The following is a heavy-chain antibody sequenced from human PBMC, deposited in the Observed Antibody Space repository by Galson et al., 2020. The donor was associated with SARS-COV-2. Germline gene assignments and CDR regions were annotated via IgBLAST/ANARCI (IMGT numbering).Heavy chain of an antibody. CDR3: VRDLSYCSTDRCQAYFDL. Sequence: ASVKVSCKASGYTFTKYPIIWVRQAPGQGLEWMGWINTSSGNPTYVRGFTGRFVFSLDTSVSTAYLQIRTLRAEDSAVYYCVRDLSYCSTDRCQAYFDLWGRGTLVTVSS. J-gene: IGHJ2*01. CDR1: GYTFTKYP. CDR2: INTSSGNP. V-gene: IGHV7-4-1*01. D-gene: IGHD2-2*01.